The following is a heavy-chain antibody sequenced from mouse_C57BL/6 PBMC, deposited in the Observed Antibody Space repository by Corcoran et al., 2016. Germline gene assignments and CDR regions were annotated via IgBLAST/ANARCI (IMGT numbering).Heavy chain of an antibody. Sequence: EVQLQQSGPELVKPGASVKISCKASGYTFTDYYMNWVKQSHGKSLEWIGDINPNNGGTSYNQKFKGKATLTVDKSSSTAYMELRSLTSEDSAVYYCARTYDGYYGYWGQGSSVTVSS. D-gene: IGHD2-3*01. J-gene: IGHJ4*01. CDR1: GYTFTDYY. V-gene: IGHV1-26*01. CDR3: ARTYDGYYGY. CDR2: INPNNGGT.